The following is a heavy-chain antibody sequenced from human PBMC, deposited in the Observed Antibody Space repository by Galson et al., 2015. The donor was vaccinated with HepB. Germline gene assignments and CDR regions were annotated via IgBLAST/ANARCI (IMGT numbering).Heavy chain of an antibody. V-gene: IGHV3-23*01. CDR2: ISASGGNT. CDR3: AKDKVTMVQGVTVFDY. J-gene: IGHJ4*02. CDR1: GFTFSSYA. Sequence: SLRLSCAASGFTFSSYAMSWVRQAPGKGLEWVSAISASGGNTYYADSVKGRFTISRDSSKNTLYLQMHSLRAEDTAVYYCAKDKVTMVQGVTVFDYWGQGTLVTVSS. D-gene: IGHD3-10*01.